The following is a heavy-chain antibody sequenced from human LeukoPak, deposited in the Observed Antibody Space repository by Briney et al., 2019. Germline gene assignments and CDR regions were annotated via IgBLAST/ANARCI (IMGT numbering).Heavy chain of an antibody. CDR2: INPNTGVT. CDR1: GYTFSGHY. D-gene: IGHD3-9*01. J-gene: IGHJ4*02. CDR3: ARDGYYDILTGYYIDY. V-gene: IGHV1-2*06. Sequence: ASVKVSCKASGYTFSGHYLHWVRQAPGQGLEWMGRINPNTGVTQYTENFQGRVTMTGDTSISTAYMELNGLRSDDTAIYYCARDGYYDILTGYYIDYWGQGTLVTVSS.